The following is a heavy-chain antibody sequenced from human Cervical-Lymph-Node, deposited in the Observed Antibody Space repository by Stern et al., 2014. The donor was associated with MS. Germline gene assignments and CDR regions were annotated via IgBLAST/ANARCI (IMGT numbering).Heavy chain of an antibody. D-gene: IGHD4-17*01. CDR2: IGGRGGGE. CDR1: GFTFNRYG. J-gene: IGHJ4*01. CDR3: VRAFSGDSPYFDY. Sequence: EVQLVESGGGLVQPGGSLRLSCAASGFTFNRYGMAWVRQAPGKGLEWVSGIGGRGGGEGSADSVKGRLTTPTENSKNNLFFPINSLRAEEPAIYYCVRAFSGDSPYFDYGGQEPWSPSPQ. V-gene: IGHV3-23*04.